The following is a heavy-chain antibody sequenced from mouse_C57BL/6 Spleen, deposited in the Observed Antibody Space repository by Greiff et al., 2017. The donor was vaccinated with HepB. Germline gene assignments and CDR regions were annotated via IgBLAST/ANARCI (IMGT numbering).Heavy chain of an antibody. CDR2: IYPGSGST. CDR1: GYTFTSYW. D-gene: IGHD2-2*01. Sequence: QVHLQQPGAELVKPGASVKMSCKASGYTFTSYWITWVKQRPGQGLEWIGDIYPGSGSTNYNEKFKSKATLTVDTSSSTAYMQLSSLTSEDSAVYYCAVYYGYDVGFAYWGQGTLVTVSA. J-gene: IGHJ3*01. V-gene: IGHV1-55*01. CDR3: AVYYGYDVGFAY.